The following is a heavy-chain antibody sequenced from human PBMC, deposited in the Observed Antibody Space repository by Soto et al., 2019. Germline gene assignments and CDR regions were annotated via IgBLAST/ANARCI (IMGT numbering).Heavy chain of an antibody. CDR1: GFTFDDYA. CDR3: GKASSSNSWSPIDH. Sequence: GGSLRLSCVASGFTFDDYAMHWVRQIPGKGLQWVSGISWSTSSIGYGASLRGRFLISRDNANNSLYLQMNDLRPEDTALYYCGKASSSNSWSPIDHWGQGTTVTVSS. J-gene: IGHJ4*02. V-gene: IGHV3-9*01. CDR2: ISWSTSSI. D-gene: IGHD3-3*01.